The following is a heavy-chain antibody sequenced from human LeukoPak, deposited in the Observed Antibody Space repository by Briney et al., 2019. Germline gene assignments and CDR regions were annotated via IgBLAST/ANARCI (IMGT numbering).Heavy chain of an antibody. J-gene: IGHJ4*02. CDR1: GFTFSSYG. CDR3: AKVWSGSPPTDY. CDR2: ISGSGGST. D-gene: IGHD3-3*01. Sequence: PGASLRLSCAASGFTFSSYGMSWVRQAPGKGLEWVSAISGSGGSTYYADSVKGRFTISRDNSKNTLYLQMNSLRAEDTAVYYCAKVWSGSPPTDYWGQGTLVTVSS. V-gene: IGHV3-23*01.